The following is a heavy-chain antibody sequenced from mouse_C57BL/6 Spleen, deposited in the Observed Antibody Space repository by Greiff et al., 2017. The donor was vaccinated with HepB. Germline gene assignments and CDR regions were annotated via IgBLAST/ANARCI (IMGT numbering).Heavy chain of an antibody. V-gene: IGHV1-26*01. CDR3: ARANLYGSSYGFAY. Sequence: VQLQQSGPELVKPGASVKISCKASGYTFTDYYMNWVKQSHGKSLEWIGDINPNNGGTSYNQKFKGKATLTVDKSSSTAYMELRSLTSEDSAVYYCARANLYGSSYGFAYWGQGTLVTVSA. CDR2: INPNNGGT. D-gene: IGHD1-1*01. CDR1: GYTFTDYY. J-gene: IGHJ3*01.